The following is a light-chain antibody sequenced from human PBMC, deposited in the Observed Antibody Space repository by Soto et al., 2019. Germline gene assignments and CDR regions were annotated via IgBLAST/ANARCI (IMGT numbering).Light chain of an antibody. Sequence: TQFPATLSVSPGDRATFSCRASQNIRTNVGWYQQKPGQVPGLLIYGASTRATGVPARFSGSGSGTEFILTISSLQSEDFAIYYCQQYNNWLLTFGGGTKVDIK. J-gene: IGKJ4*01. CDR1: QNIRTN. CDR3: QQYNNWLLT. V-gene: IGKV3-15*01. CDR2: GAS.